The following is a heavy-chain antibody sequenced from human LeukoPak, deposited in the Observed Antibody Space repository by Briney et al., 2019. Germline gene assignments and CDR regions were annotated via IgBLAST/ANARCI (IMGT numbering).Heavy chain of an antibody. D-gene: IGHD3-22*01. CDR1: GFTFRSYG. V-gene: IGHV3-23*01. Sequence: PGGTLRLSCAASGFTFRSYGMTWVRQAPGKGLEWVSAISGSGDSTYYADSVKGRFTISRDNSKNTLYLQMNSLRAEDTAVYYCAREVYYYDSSGSYFDYWGQGTLVTVSS. J-gene: IGHJ4*02. CDR2: ISGSGDST. CDR3: AREVYYYDSSGSYFDY.